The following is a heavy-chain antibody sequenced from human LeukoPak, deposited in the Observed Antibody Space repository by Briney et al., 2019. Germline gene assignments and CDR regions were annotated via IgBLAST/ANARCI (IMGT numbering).Heavy chain of an antibody. D-gene: IGHD5-24*01. CDR1: GFTFSSYW. V-gene: IGHV3-7*01. CDR3: AKDRKNYNYAFDI. CDR2: IKQDGSEK. Sequence: GGSLRLSCAASGFTFSSYWMSWVRQAPGKGLEWVANIKQDGSEKYYVDSVKGRFTISRDNSKNTLYLQMNSLRAEDTAVYYCAKDRKNYNYAFDIWGQGTMVTVSS. J-gene: IGHJ3*02.